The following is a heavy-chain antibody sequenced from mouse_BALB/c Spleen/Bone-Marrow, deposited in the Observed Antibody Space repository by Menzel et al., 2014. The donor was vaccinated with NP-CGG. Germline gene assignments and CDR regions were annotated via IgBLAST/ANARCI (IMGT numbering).Heavy chain of an antibody. V-gene: IGHV1-74*01. J-gene: IGHJ3*01. CDR3: ARGRDYDVFAY. Sequence: VQLQESGAELVRPGASVKLSCKASGYTFTSYWMNWVKQRPEQGLEWIGRIDPYDSETHYNQKFKGKAILTVDKSSSTAYMQLSSLTSEDSAVYYCARGRDYDVFAYWGQGTLVTVSA. CDR2: IDPYDSET. D-gene: IGHD2-4*01. CDR1: GYTFTSYW.